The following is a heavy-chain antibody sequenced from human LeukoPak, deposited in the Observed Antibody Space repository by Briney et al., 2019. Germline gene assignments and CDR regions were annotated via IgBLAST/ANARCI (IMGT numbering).Heavy chain of an antibody. CDR3: ARGVAVAGRGRSYFDY. J-gene: IGHJ4*02. D-gene: IGHD6-19*01. V-gene: IGHV4-38-2*01. Sequence: SETLSLTCAVSGYSISSGYYWGWTRQPPGKGLEWIGSIYHSGSTYYNPSLKSRVTISVDTSKNQFSLKLSSVTAADTAVYYCARGVAVAGRGRSYFDYWGQGTLVTVSS. CDR1: GYSISSGYY. CDR2: IYHSGST.